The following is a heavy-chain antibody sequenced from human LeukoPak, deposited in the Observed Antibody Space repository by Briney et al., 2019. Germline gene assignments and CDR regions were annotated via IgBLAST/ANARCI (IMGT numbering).Heavy chain of an antibody. CDR1: GFTFSSYA. V-gene: IGHV4-31*02. CDR2: IYYSGST. Sequence: LRLSCAASGFTFSSYAMSWIRQHPGKGLEWIGYIYYSGSTYYNPSLKSRVTISVDTSKNQFSLKLSSVTAADTAVYYCARAIYDSTNAFDIWGQGTMVTVSS. CDR3: ARAIYDSTNAFDI. J-gene: IGHJ3*02. D-gene: IGHD3-22*01.